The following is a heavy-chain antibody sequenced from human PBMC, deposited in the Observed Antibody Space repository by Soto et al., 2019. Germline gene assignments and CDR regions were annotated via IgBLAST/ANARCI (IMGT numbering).Heavy chain of an antibody. CDR2: ISAYNGNT. V-gene: IGHV1-18*01. CDR3: ARVIVATMNVDY. Sequence: GASVKVSCKASGGTFSSFTISWVRQAPGQGLEWMGWISAYNGNTNYAQKLQGRVTMTTDTSTSTAYMELRSLRSDDTAVYYCARVIVATMNVDYWGQGTLVTVSS. CDR1: GGTFSSFT. J-gene: IGHJ4*02. D-gene: IGHD5-12*01.